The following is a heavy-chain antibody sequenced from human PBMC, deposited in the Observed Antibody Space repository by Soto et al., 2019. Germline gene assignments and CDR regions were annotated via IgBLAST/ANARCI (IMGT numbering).Heavy chain of an antibody. D-gene: IGHD2-15*01. Sequence: QVQLVQSGAEVKKPGASVRVSCQTSAYTFTKYAVSWLRQAPGQGLEWMGWISGDNGNTLYAQKFQGRVTMTTDTSTRKPYLELRSLMSDDTAGYYCATGLLGYCSGGSGYSDSWGQGTLVTVSS. CDR1: AYTFTKYA. V-gene: IGHV1-18*01. J-gene: IGHJ4*02. CDR2: ISGDNGNT. CDR3: ATGLLGYCSGGSGYSDS.